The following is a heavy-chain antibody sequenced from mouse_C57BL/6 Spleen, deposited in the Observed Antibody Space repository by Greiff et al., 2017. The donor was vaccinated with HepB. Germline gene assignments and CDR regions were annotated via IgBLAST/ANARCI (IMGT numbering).Heavy chain of an antibody. CDR2: ISYDGSN. D-gene: IGHD2-5*01. V-gene: IGHV3-6*01. J-gene: IGHJ2*01. CDR3: ARDLDYSNFLDY. CDR1: GYSITSGYY. Sequence: DVKHQESGPGLVKLSQSLSLTCSVTGYSITSGYYWNWIRQFPGNKLEWMGYISYDGSNNYNPSLKNRISITRDTSKNQFFLKLNSVTTEDTATYYCARDLDYSNFLDYWGQGTTLTVSS.